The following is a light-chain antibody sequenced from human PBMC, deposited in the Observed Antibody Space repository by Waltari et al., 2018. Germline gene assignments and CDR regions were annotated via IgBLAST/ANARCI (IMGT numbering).Light chain of an antibody. CDR3: CSYAGSSTV. CDR1: SSDVGSYNL. J-gene: IGLJ3*02. V-gene: IGLV2-23*01. Sequence: QSALTQPASVSGSPGQSITISCTGTSSDVGSYNLVSWYQQHPGKAPKPVIYEGSKRPSGVCNGSSGSKSGNTASLTIAGLQAEDEADYYCCSYAGSSTVFGGGTKLTVL. CDR2: EGS.